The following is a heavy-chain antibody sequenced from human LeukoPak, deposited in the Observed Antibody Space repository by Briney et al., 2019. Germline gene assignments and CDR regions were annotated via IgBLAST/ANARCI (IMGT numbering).Heavy chain of an antibody. Sequence: GGSLRLSCAASGFTVSSNYMSWVRQAPGKGLEWVSVIYSGGSTYYADSVKGRFTISRDNSKNTLYLQMNSLGAEDTAVYYCARELVGATKDYWGQGTLVTVSS. CDR1: GFTVSSNY. V-gene: IGHV3-66*01. D-gene: IGHD1-26*01. CDR3: ARELVGATKDY. J-gene: IGHJ4*02. CDR2: IYSGGST.